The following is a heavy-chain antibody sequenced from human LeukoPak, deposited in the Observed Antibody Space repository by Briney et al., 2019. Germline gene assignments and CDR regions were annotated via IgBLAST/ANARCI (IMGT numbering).Heavy chain of an antibody. Sequence: PSETLSLTCTVSGGSISSGGYYWSWIRQHPGKGLEWIGYIYYSGSTNYIPSLKSRVTISIDTSKNQVPLKLNSVTAADTAVYYCVRLQGVRGAYYHHSYYYYGMDVWGQGTTVAVSS. CDR1: GGSISSGGYY. CDR3: VRLQGVRGAYYHHSYYYYGMDV. J-gene: IGHJ6*02. CDR2: IYYSGST. V-gene: IGHV4-31*08. D-gene: IGHD3-10*01.